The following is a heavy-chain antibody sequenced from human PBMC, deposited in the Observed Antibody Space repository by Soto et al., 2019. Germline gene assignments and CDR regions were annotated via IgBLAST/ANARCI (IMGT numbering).Heavy chain of an antibody. CDR3: ARDLSIAARRGVPGGY. V-gene: IGHV1-46*01. Sequence: VKVSCKASGYTFTSYYMHWVRQAPGQGLEWMGIINPSGGSTSYAQKFQGRVTMTRDTSTSTVYMELSSLRSEDTAVYYCARDLSIAARRGVPGGYWGQGTLVTV. CDR2: INPSGGST. J-gene: IGHJ4*02. CDR1: GYTFTSYY. D-gene: IGHD6-6*01.